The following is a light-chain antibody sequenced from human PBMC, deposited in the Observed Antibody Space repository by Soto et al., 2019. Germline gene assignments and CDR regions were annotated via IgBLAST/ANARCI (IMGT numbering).Light chain of an antibody. CDR2: GVT. CDR1: GSDVGAYDY. Sequence: QSVLTQPASVSGSPGQSITISCTATGSDVGAYDYVSWYQQHPGKAPKLIIYGVTYRPSGVSNRFSGSKSGNTASLTISGLQAEDEADYYCSSYTYTRTREFGGGTKLTVL. V-gene: IGLV2-14*01. CDR3: SSYTYTRTRE. J-gene: IGLJ2*01.